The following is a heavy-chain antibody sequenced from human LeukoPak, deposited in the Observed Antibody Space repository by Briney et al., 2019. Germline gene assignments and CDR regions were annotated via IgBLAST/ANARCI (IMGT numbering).Heavy chain of an antibody. J-gene: IGHJ4*02. D-gene: IGHD1-26*01. CDR3: AKESLGATIQYYFDY. CDR2: ISGSGGST. Sequence: GGSLRLSCAASGFTVSSNYMSWVRQAPGKGLEWVSAISGSGGSTYYADSVKGRFTISRDNSKNTLYLQMNSLRAEDTAVYYCAKESLGATIQYYFDYWGQGTLVTVSS. V-gene: IGHV3-23*01. CDR1: GFTVSSNY.